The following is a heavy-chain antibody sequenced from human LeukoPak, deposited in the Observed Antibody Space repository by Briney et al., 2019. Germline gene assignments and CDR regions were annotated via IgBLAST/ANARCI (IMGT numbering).Heavy chain of an antibody. J-gene: IGHJ5*02. D-gene: IGHD6-19*01. CDR2: IYYSGST. V-gene: IGHV4-30-4*08. CDR3: ARWLVPDNWFDP. CDR1: GGSISSGDYY. Sequence: SQTLSLTCTVSGGSISSGDYYWSWIRQPPGKGLEWIGYIYYSGSTYYNPSLKSRVTISVDTSKNQFSLKLSSVAAADTAVYYCARWLVPDNWFDPWGQGTLVTVSS.